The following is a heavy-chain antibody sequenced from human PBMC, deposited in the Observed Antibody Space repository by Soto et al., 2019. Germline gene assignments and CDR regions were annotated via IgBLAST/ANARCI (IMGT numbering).Heavy chain of an antibody. J-gene: IGHJ4*02. D-gene: IGHD6-13*01. Sequence: QVQLVESGGGVVQPGRSLRLSCAASGFTFSSYGMHWVRQAPGKGLEWVAGIWYDGTNKHYADSVKGRFTISRDKSKLYLQMNSLRAADTAVYFCARDPGWSSSGVYFDYWGQGNLVNVSS. CDR1: GFTFSSYG. CDR2: IWYDGTNK. CDR3: ARDPGWSSSGVYFDY. V-gene: IGHV3-33*01.